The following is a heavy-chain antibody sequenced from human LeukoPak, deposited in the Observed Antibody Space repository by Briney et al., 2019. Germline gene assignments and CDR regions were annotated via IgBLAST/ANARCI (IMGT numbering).Heavy chain of an antibody. V-gene: IGHV4-31*03. CDR3: ASSYSGYDWSRRLFDY. CDR1: GGSISSGGYY. D-gene: IGHD5-12*01. CDR2: IYYSGST. J-gene: IGHJ4*02. Sequence: SATLSLTCTVSGGSISSGGYYWSWIRQHPGKGLAWIGYIYYSGSTYYNPSLKSRVTISVDTSKNQFSLKLSSVTAADTAVYYCASSYSGYDWSRRLFDYWGQGTLVTVSS.